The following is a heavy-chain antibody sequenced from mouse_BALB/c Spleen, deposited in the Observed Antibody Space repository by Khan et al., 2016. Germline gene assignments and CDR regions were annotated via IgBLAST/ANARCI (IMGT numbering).Heavy chain of an antibody. Sequence: EVKLLESGGGLVQPGASLKLSCAASGFDFSRYWMSWVRQASGQGLEWIGEINLDGSTTNYTASLKDKFIISRDNANNTLYLQLTKVRSEDTALYYCARGNYVPGSLNYWGQGTTLTVAS. J-gene: IGHJ2*01. D-gene: IGHD1-1*01. V-gene: IGHV4-1*02. CDR3: ARGNYVPGSLNY. CDR1: GFDFSRYW. CDR2: INLDGSTT.